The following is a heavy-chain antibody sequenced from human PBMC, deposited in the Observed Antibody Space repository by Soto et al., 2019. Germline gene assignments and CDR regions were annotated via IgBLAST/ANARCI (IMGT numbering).Heavy chain of an antibody. CDR3: ITAPLR. J-gene: IGHJ4*02. Sequence: QLVESGGGFVKPGMSLRLTCAASGFTFSNAWMTWVRQAPGKGLERGGLIRSQGDGGTADYAPPVRGRFTISRDDSQSMVFLHMDNLKPEDTAVYYCITAPLRWGRGTLVTVSS. V-gene: IGHV3-15*01. CDR2: IRSQGDGGTA. CDR1: GFTFSNAW.